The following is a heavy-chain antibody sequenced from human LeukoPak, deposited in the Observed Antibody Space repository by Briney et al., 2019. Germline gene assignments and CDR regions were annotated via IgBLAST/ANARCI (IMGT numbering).Heavy chain of an antibody. CDR1: GFTFSNSW. Sequence: GGSLRLFCAGSGFTFSNSWMGWVRQAPGKGLEWVANVQHIGGETYYVDSVKGRFTISRDNAKNSVYLQMNSLGADDTAVYYCAVSRDGYKYYFDYWGQGTLVTVSS. V-gene: IGHV3-7*01. D-gene: IGHD5-24*01. CDR2: VQHIGGET. CDR3: AVSRDGYKYYFDY. J-gene: IGHJ4*02.